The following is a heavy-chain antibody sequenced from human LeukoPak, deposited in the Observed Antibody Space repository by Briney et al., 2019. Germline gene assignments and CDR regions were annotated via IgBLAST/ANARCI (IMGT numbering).Heavy chain of an antibody. CDR3: MGGPYSSSWYILGY. CDR1: GFTVSSNY. V-gene: IGHV3-53*01. Sequence: GGSLRLSCAASGFTVSSNYMSWVRQAPGKGLEWVSVIYSGSDTYYADSVKGRFTISRDNSKNTLYLQMNSLRAEDTAVYYCMGGPYSSSWYILGYWGQGTLVTVSS. D-gene: IGHD6-13*01. CDR2: IYSGSDT. J-gene: IGHJ4*02.